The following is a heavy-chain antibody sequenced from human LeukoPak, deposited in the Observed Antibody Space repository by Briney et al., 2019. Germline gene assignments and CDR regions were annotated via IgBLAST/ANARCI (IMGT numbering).Heavy chain of an antibody. D-gene: IGHD3-16*01. CDR2: IKSNNDGGTT. CDR1: GFSFTNAW. V-gene: IGHV3-15*01. CDR3: ATDSRAYTGHHFYSYYMDV. Sequence: RTGGSLRLSCEASGFSFTNAWMTWVRQAPGKGLECVARIKSNNDGGTTDGAASVKGRFTISRDDSTSMVYLQMNSLRTEGTAIYYCATDSRAYTGHHFYSYYMDVWGKGTTVTVSS. J-gene: IGHJ6*03.